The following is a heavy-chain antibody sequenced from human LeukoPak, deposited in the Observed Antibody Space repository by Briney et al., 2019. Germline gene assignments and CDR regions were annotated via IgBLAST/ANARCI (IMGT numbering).Heavy chain of an antibody. Sequence: GGSLRLSCAASGFTFSSYEMNWVRQAPGKGLEWVSHISSSGMTIYYADSMKGRFTISRDNAKSSLYPQMNSLRAEDTAVYYCARDSTPDQYSYAAIDFWGPGTLVTVSS. CDR3: ARDSTPDQYSYAAIDF. CDR1: GFTFSSYE. D-gene: IGHD5-18*01. J-gene: IGHJ4*02. V-gene: IGHV3-48*03. CDR2: ISSSGMTI.